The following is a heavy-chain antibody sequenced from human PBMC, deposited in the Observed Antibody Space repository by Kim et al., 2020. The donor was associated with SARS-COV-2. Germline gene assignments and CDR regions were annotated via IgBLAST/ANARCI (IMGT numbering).Heavy chain of an antibody. CDR2: IYYSGST. J-gene: IGHJ4*02. CDR3: ARADIVVVPAARLDY. Sequence: SETLSLTCTVSGGSISSGGYYWSWIRQHPGKGLEWIGYIYYSGSTYYNPSLKSRVTISVDTSKNQFSLKLSSVTAADTAVYYCARADIVVVPAARLDYWGQGTLVTVSS. D-gene: IGHD2-2*01. CDR1: GGSISSGGYY. V-gene: IGHV4-31*03.